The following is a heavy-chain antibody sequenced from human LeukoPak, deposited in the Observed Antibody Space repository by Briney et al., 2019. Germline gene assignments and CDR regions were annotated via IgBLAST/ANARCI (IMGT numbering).Heavy chain of an antibody. V-gene: IGHV3-30*02. CDR1: GFTFSSYG. CDR2: IRYDGSNK. D-gene: IGHD3-10*01. J-gene: IGHJ4*02. Sequence: GGSLRLSWAASGFTFSSYGMHWVRQAPGKGLEWVAVIRYDGSNKYYADSVKGRFTISRDNSKNTLYLQMDSLRAEDTAVYYCASLMVRGVIFDYWGQGTLVTVSS. CDR3: ASLMVRGVIFDY.